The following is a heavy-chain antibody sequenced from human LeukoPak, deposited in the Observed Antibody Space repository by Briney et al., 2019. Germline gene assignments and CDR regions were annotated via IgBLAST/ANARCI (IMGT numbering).Heavy chain of an antibody. CDR1: GYTITSYD. J-gene: IGHJ6*03. CDR3: AIRYGSGEKSHYFYYMDV. Sequence: ASVRVSCKASGYTITSYDINWVRQATGQGLEWMGWMNPNSGNTGYAQKFRGRVTMTRNTSTSSAYMELSSLRSEDTAVYYCAIRYGSGEKSHYFYYMDVWGKGTTVTVSS. V-gene: IGHV1-8*01. CDR2: MNPNSGNT. D-gene: IGHD3-10*01.